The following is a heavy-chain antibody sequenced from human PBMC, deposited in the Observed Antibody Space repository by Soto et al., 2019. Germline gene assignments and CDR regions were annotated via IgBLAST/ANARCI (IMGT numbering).Heavy chain of an antibody. V-gene: IGHV1-8*01. CDR1: GYTFANYD. D-gene: IGHD6-19*01. Sequence: QGQLVQSGAEVKKPGASVKVSCKASGYTFANYDINWVRQASGQGLEWMGWMKPYSGNTGYAQKXXXXXXMTRDXXXXXXXXXXXDXTXXXXXXXXXARADNGWXXXXXXXXWG. J-gene: IGHJ2*01. CDR3: ARADNGWXXXXXXXX. CDR2: MKPYSGNT.